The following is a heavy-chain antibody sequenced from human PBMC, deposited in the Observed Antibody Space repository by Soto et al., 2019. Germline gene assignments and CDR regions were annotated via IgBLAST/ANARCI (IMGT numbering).Heavy chain of an antibody. CDR3: ARDEYYDILTGYLSLDY. J-gene: IGHJ4*02. CDR1: GYTFTSYG. D-gene: IGHD3-9*01. Sequence: ASVKVSCKASGYTFTSYGISWVRQAPGQGLEWMGWISAYNGNTNYAQKLQGRVTMTTDTSTSTAYMELRSLRSDDTAVYYCARDEYYDILTGYLSLDYWGQGTLVTVSS. V-gene: IGHV1-18*01. CDR2: ISAYNGNT.